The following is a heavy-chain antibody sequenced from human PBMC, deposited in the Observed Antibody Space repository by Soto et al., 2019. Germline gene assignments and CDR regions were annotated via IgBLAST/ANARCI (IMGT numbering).Heavy chain of an antibody. V-gene: IGHV1-18*01. J-gene: IGHJ6*02. D-gene: IGHD3-10*01. CDR3: ASPNSGSYLYYYGMDV. CDR1: GYTFTSYG. CDR2: ISAYNGNT. Sequence: QVQLVQSGAEVKKPGASVKVSCKASGYTFTSYGISWVRQAPGQGLAGMGWISAYNGNTSYAQKLQGRVTMTTDTPTNTAYRELRSLRSHDTPVYYCASPNSGSYLYYYGMDVCGQGTTVTVSS.